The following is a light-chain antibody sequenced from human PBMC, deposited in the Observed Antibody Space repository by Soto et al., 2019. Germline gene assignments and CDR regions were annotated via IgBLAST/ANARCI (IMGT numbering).Light chain of an antibody. J-gene: IGKJ1*01. V-gene: IGKV1-39*01. CDR2: AAS. Sequence: DIQMTQSPSSLSASVGDRVTITCRASQSISNYLNWYQQKPGKAPKLLLYAASSMQSGVPSRFIGSGSETHFTLTISSLQPDESATYYCQQSFSPLWTFGEGTKV. CDR3: QQSFSPLWT. CDR1: QSISNY.